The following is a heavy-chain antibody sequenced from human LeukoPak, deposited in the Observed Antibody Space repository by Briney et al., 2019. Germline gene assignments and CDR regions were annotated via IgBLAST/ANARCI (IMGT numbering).Heavy chain of an antibody. CDR2: ISTSSRNI. V-gene: IGHV3-21*01. D-gene: IGHD4-17*01. J-gene: IGHJ6*03. Sequence: GGSLRLSCAASGFMFSSYSMNWVRQAPGKWLEWVSCISTSSRNIFQADSVKGRFTISRDNAKNSLYLQMNSLRAEDTAVYYCVRVTVTTFSPTDYMDVWGKGTTVAISS. CDR1: GFMFSSYS. CDR3: VRVTVTTFSPTDYMDV.